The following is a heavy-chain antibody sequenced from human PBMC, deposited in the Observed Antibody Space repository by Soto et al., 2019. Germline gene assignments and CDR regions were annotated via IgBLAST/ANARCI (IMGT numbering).Heavy chain of an antibody. J-gene: IGHJ6*02. V-gene: IGHV5-10-1*03. CDR2: IDPSDSYT. D-gene: IGHD3-10*01. CDR1: GYSFTSYW. Sequence: EVQLVQSGAEVKKPGESLRISCKGSGYSFTSYWISWVRQMPGKGLEWMGRIDPSDSYTNYSPSFQGHVTISADKSISTAYLQWSSLKASDTAMYYCARLDVTTYGSGSYYTFVASEIHYYGMDVWGQGTTVTVSS. CDR3: ARLDVTTYGSGSYYTFVASEIHYYGMDV.